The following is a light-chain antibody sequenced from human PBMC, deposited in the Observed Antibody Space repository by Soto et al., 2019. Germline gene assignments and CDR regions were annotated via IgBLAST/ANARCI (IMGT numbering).Light chain of an antibody. CDR2: AAS. CDR3: QQRYSTLFT. J-gene: IGKJ3*01. Sequence: DIQMTQSPSSLSASVGDRVTITCRASQSISSYLNWYQQKPGKAPKLLIYAASSLQSGVPSRFSGNLSATDFTLTISSLQPEDFATYYCQQRYSTLFTFGPATKVHIK. V-gene: IGKV1-39*01. CDR1: QSISSY.